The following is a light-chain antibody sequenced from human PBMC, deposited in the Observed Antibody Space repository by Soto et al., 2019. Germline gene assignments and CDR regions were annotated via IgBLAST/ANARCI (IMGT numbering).Light chain of an antibody. CDR2: AAS. CDR3: QKYNSAPRT. V-gene: IGKV1-27*01. J-gene: IGKJ1*01. Sequence: DIQMTQSQSSLSASVGDRVTITCRASQGISNYLAWYQQKPGKVPKLLLYAASTLQSAAPSRFSGSGSGTDFTLTNSSLQPEDVATYYCQKYNSAPRTFGQGTKVEIK. CDR1: QGISNY.